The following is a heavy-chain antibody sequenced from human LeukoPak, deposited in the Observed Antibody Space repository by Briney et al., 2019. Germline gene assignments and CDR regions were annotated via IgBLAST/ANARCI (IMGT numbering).Heavy chain of an antibody. D-gene: IGHD3-10*01. V-gene: IGHV7-4-1*02. CDR2: INTNTGNP. J-gene: IGHJ4*02. CDR1: GYTFTSYA. CDR3: GRDIRITMVRDQNY. Sequence: GASVKVSCKASGYTFTSYAMNWVRQAPGQGLEWMGWINTNTGNPTYAQGFTGRFVFSLDTSVSTAYLQISSLKAEDTAVYYCGRDIRITMVRDQNYWGQGTLVTVSS.